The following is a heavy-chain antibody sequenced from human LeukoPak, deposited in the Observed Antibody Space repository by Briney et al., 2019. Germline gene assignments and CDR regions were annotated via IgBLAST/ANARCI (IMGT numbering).Heavy chain of an antibody. J-gene: IGHJ5*02. Sequence: SETLSLTCTVSGGSISSYYWSWIRQPPGKGLEWIGYIHYSGSTHYNPSLKSRVTISVDTSKNQVSLKLRSVTAADTAVYYCADLPSGYFDWSPPFDPWGQGTLVTVSS. CDR3: ADLPSGYFDWSPPFDP. D-gene: IGHD3-9*01. V-gene: IGHV4-59*01. CDR2: IHYSGST. CDR1: GGSISSYY.